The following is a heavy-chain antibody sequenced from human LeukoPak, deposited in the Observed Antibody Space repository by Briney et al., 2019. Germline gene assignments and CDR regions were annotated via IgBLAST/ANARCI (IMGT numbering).Heavy chain of an antibody. Sequence: GSSVKVSCKASGGTFSSYAISWVRQAPGQGLEWMGRIIPIFGIANYAQKFQGRVTITADKSTSTAYMELSSLRSEDTAVYYCAREVYSSSSRYGMGVWGQGTTVTVSS. J-gene: IGHJ6*02. CDR1: GGTFSSYA. V-gene: IGHV1-69*04. D-gene: IGHD6-6*01. CDR2: IIPIFGIA. CDR3: AREVYSSSSRYGMGV.